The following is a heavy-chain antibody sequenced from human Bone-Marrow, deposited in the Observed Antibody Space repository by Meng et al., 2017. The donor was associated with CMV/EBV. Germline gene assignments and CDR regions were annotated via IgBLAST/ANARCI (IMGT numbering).Heavy chain of an antibody. CDR1: AYTFTGYY. D-gene: IGHD2-2*01. J-gene: IGHJ4*02. Sequence: SCKASAYTFTGYYIHWVRPAPGQSLEWMGCINPNTGVTNYAQKFQGRVTMTRDTSITTAYMELNRLRSDDTAMYYCARAPASDRFDFWGQGTLITVSS. CDR2: INPNTGVT. V-gene: IGHV1-2*02. CDR3: ARAPASDRFDF.